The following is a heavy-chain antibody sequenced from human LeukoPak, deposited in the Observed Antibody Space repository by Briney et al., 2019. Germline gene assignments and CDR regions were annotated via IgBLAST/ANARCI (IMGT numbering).Heavy chain of an antibody. CDR1: GGSINSYF. V-gene: IGHV4-59*01. Sequence: SETLSLICTVSGGSINSYFWSWIRQPPGKGLEWMGNIFDGGSTNYNPSLKSRVTISVDTSKNQFSLKVNSVTAADTAVYYCARDRCSTSYPSCRAFHVWGQGTMVTVSS. CDR3: ARDRCSTSYPSCRAFHV. CDR2: IFDGGST. D-gene: IGHD6-13*01. J-gene: IGHJ3*01.